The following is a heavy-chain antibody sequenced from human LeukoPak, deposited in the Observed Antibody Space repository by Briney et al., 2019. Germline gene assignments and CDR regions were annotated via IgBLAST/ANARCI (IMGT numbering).Heavy chain of an antibody. CDR3: ASRNYDLWSGYSTYYFDY. Sequence: PSETLSLTCAVYGGSFSGYYWSWIRQPPGKGLEWIGEINHSGSTNYNPSLKSRVTISVDTSKNQFSLKLSSVTAADTAVYYCASRNYDLWSGYSTYYFDYWGQGTLVTVSS. J-gene: IGHJ4*02. V-gene: IGHV4-34*01. CDR2: INHSGST. CDR1: GGSFSGYY. D-gene: IGHD3-3*01.